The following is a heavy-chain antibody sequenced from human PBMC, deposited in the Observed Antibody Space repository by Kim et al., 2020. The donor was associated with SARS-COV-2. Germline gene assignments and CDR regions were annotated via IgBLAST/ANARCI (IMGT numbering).Heavy chain of an antibody. CDR1: GGSFSGYY. Sequence: SETLSLTCAVYGGSFSGYYWSWIRQPPGKGLEWIGEINHRGSTNYNPSLKSRVTISVDTSKNQFSLKLSSVTAADTAVYYCARGVRIAAAGTKFDYWGQG. CDR3: ARGVRIAAAGTKFDY. CDR2: INHRGST. D-gene: IGHD6-13*01. V-gene: IGHV4-34*01. J-gene: IGHJ4*02.